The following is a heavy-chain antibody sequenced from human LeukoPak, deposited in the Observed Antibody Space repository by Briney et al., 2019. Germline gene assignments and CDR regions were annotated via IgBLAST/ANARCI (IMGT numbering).Heavy chain of an antibody. CDR1: GGSITSSNW. J-gene: IGHJ4*02. Sequence: PSGTLSLTCAVSGGSITSSNWWSWVRQPPGKGLEWIGYIYYSGSTNYNPSLKSRVTISVDTSKNQFSLKLSSVTAADTAVYYCARVDPDSSSTLEVFDYWGQGTLVTVSS. D-gene: IGHD6-6*01. V-gene: IGHV4-4*02. CDR3: ARVDPDSSSTLEVFDY. CDR2: IYYSGST.